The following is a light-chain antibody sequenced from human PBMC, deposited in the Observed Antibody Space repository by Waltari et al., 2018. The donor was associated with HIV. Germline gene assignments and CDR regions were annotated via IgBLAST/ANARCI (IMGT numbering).Light chain of an antibody. J-gene: IGKJ1*01. CDR3: QQYNTWPPGA. Sequence: EILMTQSPPTLSLSPGERATLSCRASQSVNRDLAWYQQRTGQSPRLLIHGASTRASHIPYRFGGSGAGTEFTLTISSLQSEDFAVYYCQQYNTWPPGAFGQGTKVEIK. CDR2: GAS. CDR1: QSVNRD. V-gene: IGKV3-15*01.